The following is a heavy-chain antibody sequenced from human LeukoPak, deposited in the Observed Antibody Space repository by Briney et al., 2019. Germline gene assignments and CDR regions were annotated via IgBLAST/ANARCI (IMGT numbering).Heavy chain of an antibody. CDR2: IYHSGST. Sequence: PSETLSLTCAVSGGSISSSNWWSWVRQPPGKGLEWIGEIYHSGSTNYNPSLKSRVTISVDTSKNQFSLKLSSVTAADTAVYYCARGLYCSGGSCYSAWFDPWGQGTLVTVSS. V-gene: IGHV4-4*02. D-gene: IGHD2-15*01. CDR3: ARGLYCSGGSCYSAWFDP. CDR1: GGSISSSNW. J-gene: IGHJ5*02.